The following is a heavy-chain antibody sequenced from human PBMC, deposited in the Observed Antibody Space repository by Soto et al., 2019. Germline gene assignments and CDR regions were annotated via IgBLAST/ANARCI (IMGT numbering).Heavy chain of an antibody. CDR1: GGTFSSYA. J-gene: IGHJ6*02. CDR3: AREWSVGATGYGMDV. Sequence: ASVKVSCKASGGTFSSYAISWVRQAPGQGLEWMGWINPNSGGTNYAQKFQGWVTMTRDTSISTAYMELSRLRSDDTAVYYCAREWSVGATGYGMDVWGQGTTVTVSS. D-gene: IGHD1-26*01. CDR2: INPNSGGT. V-gene: IGHV1-2*04.